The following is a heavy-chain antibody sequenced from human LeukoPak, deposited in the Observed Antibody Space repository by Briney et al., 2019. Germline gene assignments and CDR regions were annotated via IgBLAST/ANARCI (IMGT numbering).Heavy chain of an antibody. CDR3: ATLGIAAAGTRNWFDP. CDR1: RGAFSSYA. D-gene: IGHD6-13*01. V-gene: IGHV1-69*04. Sequence: ASVKVSCKASRGAFSSYAISWVRQAPGQGLEWMGRIIPILGIANYAQKFQGRVTITADKSTSTAYMELSSLRSEDTAVYYCATLGIAAAGTRNWFDPWGQGTLVTVSS. CDR2: IIPILGIA. J-gene: IGHJ5*02.